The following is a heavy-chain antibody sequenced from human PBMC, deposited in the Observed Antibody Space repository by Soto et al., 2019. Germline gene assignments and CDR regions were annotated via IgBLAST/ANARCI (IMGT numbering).Heavy chain of an antibody. CDR3: ARDQGIAVVFDAFDI. CDR1: GVTFSSYW. Sequence: PGGSLRLSCAASGVTFSSYWMSWVRQAPGKGLEWVASIKQDGSEKYYVDSVKGRFTISRDNAKNSLYLQMTIVRAEDTAVYYCARDQGIAVVFDAFDIWGQGTMVTVSS. V-gene: IGHV3-7*01. D-gene: IGHD6-19*01. CDR2: IKQDGSEK. J-gene: IGHJ3*02.